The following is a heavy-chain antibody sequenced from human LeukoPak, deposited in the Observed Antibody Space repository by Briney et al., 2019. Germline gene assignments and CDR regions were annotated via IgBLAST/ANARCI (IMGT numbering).Heavy chain of an antibody. V-gene: IGHV3-74*01. D-gene: IGHD2-15*01. CDR1: GFTVSSNY. CDR2: ISTDGYTT. J-gene: IGHJ4*02. Sequence: GGSLRLSCAASGFTVSSNYMSWVRQAPRKGLVWVSRISTDGYTTDYADFVQGRFTASRDNTKSTWSLEMNSLRAEDTAVYYCVVGGSPGYWGQGTLVTVSS. CDR3: VVGGSPGY.